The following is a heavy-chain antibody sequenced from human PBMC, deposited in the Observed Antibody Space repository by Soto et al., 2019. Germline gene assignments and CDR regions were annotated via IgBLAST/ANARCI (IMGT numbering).Heavy chain of an antibody. V-gene: IGHV1-69*13. Sequence: ASVKVSCKASGGTFSSYAISWVRQAPGQGLEWMGGIIPIFGTANYAQKFQGRVTITADESTSTAYMELSSLRSEDTAVYYCARDRYYDSSGYTYYYYYYGMDVWGQGTTVTVSS. D-gene: IGHD3-22*01. CDR1: GGTFSSYA. J-gene: IGHJ6*02. CDR2: IIPIFGTA. CDR3: ARDRYYDSSGYTYYYYYYGMDV.